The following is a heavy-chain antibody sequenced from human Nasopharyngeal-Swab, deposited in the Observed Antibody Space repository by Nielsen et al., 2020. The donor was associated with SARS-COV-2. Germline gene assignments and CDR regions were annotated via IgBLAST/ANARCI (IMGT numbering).Heavy chain of an antibody. D-gene: IGHD3-16*01. Sequence: GESLKISCAASGFTFSSYGMHWVRQATGKGLEWVSAIGTAGDTYYPGSVKGRFTISRENAKNSLYLQMNSLRAGDTAVYYCARAAFGGTFYYYYGMDVWGQGTTVTVSS. V-gene: IGHV3-13*01. CDR3: ARAAFGGTFYYYYGMDV. J-gene: IGHJ6*02. CDR2: IGTAGDT. CDR1: GFTFSSYG.